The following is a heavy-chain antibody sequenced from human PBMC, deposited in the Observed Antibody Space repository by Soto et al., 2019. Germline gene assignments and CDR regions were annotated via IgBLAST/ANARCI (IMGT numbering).Heavy chain of an antibody. CDR3: TRGSASGASDY. V-gene: IGHV3-23*01. D-gene: IGHD2-8*02. CDR2: ISGRGGTI. CDR1: GFIFSSYA. J-gene: IGHJ4*02. Sequence: EVQLLESGGDLLQPGGSLRLSCAASGFIFSSYAMGWVRQAPGKGLEWVSAISGRGGTIYYADSVKGRFTISRDNSKNTLYLQMNTLRGQDSAVYYCTRGSASGASDYWGQGALVTVSS.